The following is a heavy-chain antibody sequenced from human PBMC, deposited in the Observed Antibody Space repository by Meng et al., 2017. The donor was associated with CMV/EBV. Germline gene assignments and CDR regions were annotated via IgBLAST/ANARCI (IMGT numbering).Heavy chain of an antibody. J-gene: IGHJ3*02. V-gene: IGHV3-7*03. CDR3: TRHQFAYCGGDCSGDDAFDI. CDR2: IKQDGSEK. Sequence: GESLKISCAASGFTFSSYWMSWVRQAPGKGLGWVANIKQDGSEKYYVDSVKGRFTISRDNAKNSLYLQMNSLRAEDTAVYYCTRHQFAYCGGDCSGDDAFDIWGQGTMVTVSS. D-gene: IGHD2-21*01. CDR1: GFTFSSYW.